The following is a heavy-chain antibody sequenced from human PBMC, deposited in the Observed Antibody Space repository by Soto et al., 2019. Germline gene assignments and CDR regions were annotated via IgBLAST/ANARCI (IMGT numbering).Heavy chain of an antibody. V-gene: IGHV2-5*02. CDR3: AHSHDILTGYSLGGFDY. D-gene: IGHD3-9*01. CDR2: IYWDDDK. Sequence: SGPTLVNPTQTLTLTCTFSGFSLSTSGVGVGWIRQPPGKALEWLALIYWDDDKRYSPSLKSRLTIPKDTSKNQVVLTMTNMDPVDTATYYCAHSHDILTGYSLGGFDYWGQGTLVTV. CDR1: GFSLSTSGVG. J-gene: IGHJ4*02.